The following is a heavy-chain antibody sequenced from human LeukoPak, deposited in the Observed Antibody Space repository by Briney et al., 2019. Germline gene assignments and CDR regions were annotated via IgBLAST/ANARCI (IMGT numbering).Heavy chain of an antibody. V-gene: IGHV4-34*01. CDR3: ARGWDWNFGY. J-gene: IGHJ4*02. D-gene: IGHD1-7*01. Sequence: SETLSLACAVDGGSLSGHYWSWIRQPPGKGLEWIGEIKHSGSTNYNPSLKSRVPISVDTSKNQFSLKLSSVTAADTAVYYCARGWDWNFGYWGQGILVIVSS. CDR2: IKHSGST. CDR1: GGSLSGHY.